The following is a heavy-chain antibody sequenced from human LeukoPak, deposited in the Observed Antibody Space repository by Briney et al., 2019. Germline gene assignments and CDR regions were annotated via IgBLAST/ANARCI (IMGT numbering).Heavy chain of an antibody. D-gene: IGHD3-10*01. J-gene: IGHJ4*02. CDR3: ARDRRPITMVRGVTFDY. CDR2: IKQDGSEK. V-gene: IGHV3-7*01. Sequence: GGSLRLSCAASGFTFSSYWMSWVRQAPGKGLEWVANIKQDGSEKYYVDSVKGRFTIYRDNAKNSLYLQMNSLRAEDTAVYYCARDRRPITMVRGVTFDYWGQGTLVTVSS. CDR1: GFTFSSYW.